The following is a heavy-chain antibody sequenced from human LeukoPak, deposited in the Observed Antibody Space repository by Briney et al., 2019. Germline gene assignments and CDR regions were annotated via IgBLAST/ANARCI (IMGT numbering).Heavy chain of an antibody. D-gene: IGHD6-6*01. CDR3: ARRSSIAAPLFDY. CDR2: IYPGDSDT. J-gene: IGHJ4*02. V-gene: IGHV5-51*01. Sequence: GESLKISCKGYGYSFTSYWIGWVRQMPGKGLEWMGIIYPGDSDTRYSPSFQGQVTISADKSISTAYLQWSSLRALDTAMYYCARRSSIAAPLFDYWGQGTLVTVSS. CDR1: GYSFTSYW.